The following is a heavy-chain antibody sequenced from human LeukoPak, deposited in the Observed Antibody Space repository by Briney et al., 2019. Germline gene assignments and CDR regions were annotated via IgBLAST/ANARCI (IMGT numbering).Heavy chain of an antibody. D-gene: IGHD3-22*01. V-gene: IGHV4-59*12. CDR1: GGSISSYY. J-gene: IGHJ4*02. CDR3: ARAGIRGYYYFDY. CDR2: IYYSGST. Sequence: SETLSLTCTVSGGSISSYYWSWIRQPPGKGLEWIGYIYYSGSTNYNPSLKSRVTISVDTSKNQFSLKLSSVTAADTAVYYCARAGIRGYYYFDYWGQGTLVTVSS.